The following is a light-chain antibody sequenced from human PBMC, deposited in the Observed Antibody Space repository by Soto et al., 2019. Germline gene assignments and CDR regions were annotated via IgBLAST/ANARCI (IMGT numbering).Light chain of an antibody. J-gene: IGKJ1*01. CDR1: QSVSSSD. Sequence: EIVLTQSPGTLSLSPGERATLSCRASQSVSSSDLAWYQQRPGQAPRLLIYGTSSRATGIPDRFSGSGSGTDFTLTISRLEPEDLAVYYCQQYGTSPRTFGQGTKVDIK. CDR3: QQYGTSPRT. V-gene: IGKV3-20*01. CDR2: GTS.